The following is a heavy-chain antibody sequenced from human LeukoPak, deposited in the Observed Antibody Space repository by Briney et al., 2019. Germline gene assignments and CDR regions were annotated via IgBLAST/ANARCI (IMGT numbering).Heavy chain of an antibody. CDR2: INHSGST. CDR1: GGSFSGYY. V-gene: IGHV4-34*01. CDR3: ARGYYDFWSGYYTTTNNWFDP. J-gene: IGHJ5*02. Sequence: SETRSLTCAVYGGSFSGYYWSWIRQPPGKGLEWIGEINHSGSTNYNPSLKSRVTISVDTSKNQFSLKLSSVTAADTAVYYCARGYYDFWSGYYTTTNNWFDPWGQGTLVTVSS. D-gene: IGHD3-3*01.